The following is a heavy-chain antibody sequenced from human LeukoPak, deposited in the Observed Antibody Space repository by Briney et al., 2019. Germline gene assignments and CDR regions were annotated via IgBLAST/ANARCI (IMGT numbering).Heavy chain of an antibody. J-gene: IGHJ4*02. CDR3: AKVYADPDYYFDY. V-gene: IGHV1-69*06. CDR2: IIPIFGTA. CDR1: GGTFSSFG. D-gene: IGHD2-8*01. Sequence: ASVKVSCKASGGTFSSFGISWVRQAPGQGLEWMGGIIPIFGTAHYAHKVQGRVTVTADKSTNTAYMELSRLRSEGTAVYYCAKVYADPDYYFDYWGQGTLVTVSS.